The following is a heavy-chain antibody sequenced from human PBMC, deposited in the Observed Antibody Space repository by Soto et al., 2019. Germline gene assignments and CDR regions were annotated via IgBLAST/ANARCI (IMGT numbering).Heavy chain of an antibody. CDR1: GFTVTSYW. CDR2: TSPAGSST. V-gene: IGHV3-74*01. Sequence: DVQLVESGGGIVQPGGSLRLSCAASGFTVTSYWMHWVRQAPGKGLVWVSRTSPAGSSTYYADFVRGRFTISKDTAKNTLYLQINSLGAEDTAVNYCARGNTGYGNFDYWGQGTLVTVSS. D-gene: IGHD5-12*01. J-gene: IGHJ4*02. CDR3: ARGNTGYGNFDY.